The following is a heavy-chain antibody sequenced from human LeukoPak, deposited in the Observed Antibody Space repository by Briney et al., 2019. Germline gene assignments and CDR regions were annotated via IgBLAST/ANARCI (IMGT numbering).Heavy chain of an antibody. Sequence: SETLSLTCTVSGGSISSSSYYWGWIRQPPGKGLEWIGSIYYSGSTYYNPSLKSQVTISVDTSKNQFSLKLSSVTAADTAVYYCARRRYSSSWGVDYWGQGTLVTVSS. D-gene: IGHD6-13*01. CDR2: IYYSGST. CDR1: GGSISSSSYY. CDR3: ARRRYSSSWGVDY. V-gene: IGHV4-39*01. J-gene: IGHJ4*02.